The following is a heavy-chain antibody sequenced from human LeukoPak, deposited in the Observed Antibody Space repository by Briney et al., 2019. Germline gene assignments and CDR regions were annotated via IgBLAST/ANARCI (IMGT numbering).Heavy chain of an antibody. CDR2: IYYSGST. D-gene: IGHD6-19*01. V-gene: IGHV4-39*02. J-gene: IGHJ4*02. CDR3: ARESLALAGREFDY. CDR1: GGSISSSSYY. Sequence: SETLSLTCTVSGGSISSSSYYWGWIRQPPGKGLEWIGSIYYSGSTYYNPSLKSRVTISVDTSKNQFSLKLSSVTAADTAVYYCARESLALAGREFDYWGQGTLVTVSS.